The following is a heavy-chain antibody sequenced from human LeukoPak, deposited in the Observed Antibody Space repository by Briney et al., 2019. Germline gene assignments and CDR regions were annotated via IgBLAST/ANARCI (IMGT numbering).Heavy chain of an antibody. V-gene: IGHV3-23*01. CDR1: GFTFINYA. CDR3: AKGWGKVVASVFVD. D-gene: IGHD3-16*01. CDR2: NSGSGDST. J-gene: IGHJ4*02. Sequence: GGSLRLSCAASGFTFINYAMSWVRQAPGKGLEWVSTNSGSGDSTYYADSVKGRFTISRDNSKNTLSLQMNSLRAEDTAVYYCAKGWGKVVASVFVDWGQGTLVTVSS.